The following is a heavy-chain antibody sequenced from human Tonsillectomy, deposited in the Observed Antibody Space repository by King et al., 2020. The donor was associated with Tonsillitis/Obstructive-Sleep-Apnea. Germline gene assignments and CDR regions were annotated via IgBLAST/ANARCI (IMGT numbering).Heavy chain of an antibody. J-gene: IGHJ3*02. Sequence: QLQESGPGLVKPSETLSLTCTVSGGSISSSSYYWGWIRQPPGKGLEWIGSIYYSGNTFYNPSLQSRVTIAVDTSKNQFSLKLSSVTAADTAVYYCARLCSDDFWSGPPFDIWGQGTMVTVSS. CDR3: ARLCSDDFWSGPPFDI. CDR1: GGSISSSSYY. CDR2: IYYSGNT. D-gene: IGHD3-3*01. V-gene: IGHV4-39*01.